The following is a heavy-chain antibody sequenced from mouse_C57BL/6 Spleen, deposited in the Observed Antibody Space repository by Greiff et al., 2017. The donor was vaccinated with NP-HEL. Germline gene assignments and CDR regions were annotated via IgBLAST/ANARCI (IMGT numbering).Heavy chain of an antibody. Sequence: VQGVESGPGLVQPSQSLSITCTVSGFSLTSYGVHWVRQSPGKGLEWLGVIWSGGSTDYNAAFISRLSISKDNSKSQVFFKMNSLQADDTAIYYCARGSPITTVVATDFDYWGQGTTLTVSS. D-gene: IGHD1-1*01. CDR1: GFSLTSYG. CDR3: ARGSPITTVVATDFDY. J-gene: IGHJ2*01. V-gene: IGHV2-2*01. CDR2: IWSGGST.